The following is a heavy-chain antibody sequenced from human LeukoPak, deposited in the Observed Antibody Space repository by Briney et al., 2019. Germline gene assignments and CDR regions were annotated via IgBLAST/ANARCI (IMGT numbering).Heavy chain of an antibody. V-gene: IGHV4-34*01. CDR3: ARDRGGYSGYDGFDI. CDR1: GGSFSGYY. D-gene: IGHD5-12*01. J-gene: IGHJ3*02. Sequence: SETLSLTCADYGGSFSGYYWSWIRQPPRKGLEWIGEINHSGSTNYNPSLKSRVTISVDTSKNQFSLKLSSVTAADTAVYYCARDRGGYSGYDGFDIWGQGTMVTVSS. CDR2: INHSGST.